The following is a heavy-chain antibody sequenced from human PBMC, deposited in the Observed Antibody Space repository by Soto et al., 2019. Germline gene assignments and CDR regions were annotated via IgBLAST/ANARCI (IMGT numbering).Heavy chain of an antibody. V-gene: IGHV4-59*01. CDR1: GGSITSSY. CDR2: IYDTGISGYTPST. J-gene: IGHJ6*02. CDR3: ARGEDAFFYYGLDV. Sequence: QVQLQESGPRLVKPSATLSLTCTVSGGSITSSYWSWIRRPPGKGLEWIAYIYDTGISGYTPSTIYNPSLTSRVTMSVDTSKSQFCLKLTSVTAADTAVYYCARGEDAFFYYGLDVWGQGITVTVSS.